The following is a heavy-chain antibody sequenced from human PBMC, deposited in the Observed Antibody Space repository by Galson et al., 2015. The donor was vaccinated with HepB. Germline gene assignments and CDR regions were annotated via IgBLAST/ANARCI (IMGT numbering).Heavy chain of an antibody. CDR3: AKDPYGGYGLGGGFDY. CDR2: ISWNSGSI. D-gene: IGHD5-12*01. CDR1: GFTFDDYA. J-gene: IGHJ4*02. Sequence: SLRLSCAASGFTFDDYAMHWVRQAPGKGLEWVSGISWNSGSIGYADSVKGRFTISRGNAKNSLYLQMNSLRAEDTALYYCAKDPYGGYGLGGGFDYWGQGTLVTVSS. V-gene: IGHV3-9*01.